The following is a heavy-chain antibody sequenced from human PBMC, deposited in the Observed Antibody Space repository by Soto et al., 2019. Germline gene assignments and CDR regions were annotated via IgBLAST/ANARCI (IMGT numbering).Heavy chain of an antibody. CDR1: GYTFTDYY. V-gene: IGHV1-2*04. CDR3: ARLLGIAGTDH. J-gene: IGHJ4*02. Sequence: ASVKVSCKTSGYTFTDYYIHWVRQAPGQGLEWMGWINPNSGGTDYAQKFQGWVTMTRDTSISTAYLQWSSLKASDTAVYYCARLLGIAGTDHWGQGTLVTVSS. D-gene: IGHD6-13*01. CDR2: INPNSGGT.